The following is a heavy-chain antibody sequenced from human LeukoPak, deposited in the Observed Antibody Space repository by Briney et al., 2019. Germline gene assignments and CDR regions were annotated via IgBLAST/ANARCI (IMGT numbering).Heavy chain of an antibody. J-gene: IGHJ6*02. Sequence: GGSLRLSCAASGFTFSSYAMSWVRQAPGKGLEWVSAISGSGGSTYYADSVKGRFTISRDNSKNTLYLQMNSLRAEDAAVYYCAKESTVTTYYYYYGMDVWGQGTTVTVSS. D-gene: IGHD4-17*01. CDR2: ISGSGGST. CDR3: AKESTVTTYYYYYGMDV. CDR1: GFTFSSYA. V-gene: IGHV3-23*01.